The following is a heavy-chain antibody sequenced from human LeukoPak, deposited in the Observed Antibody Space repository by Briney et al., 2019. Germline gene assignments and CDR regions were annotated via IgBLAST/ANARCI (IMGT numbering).Heavy chain of an antibody. V-gene: IGHV4-39*07. CDR1: GGSINSNSYY. D-gene: IGHD6-6*01. Sequence: SETLSLTCTVSGGSINSNSYYWGWIRQPPGKGLEWIGSIYYSGSTYYNPSLKSQVTISVDTSKNQFSLKLSSVTAADTAVYYCARVSSSQSCHDYWGQGTLVTASS. J-gene: IGHJ4*02. CDR2: IYYSGST. CDR3: ARVSSSQSCHDY.